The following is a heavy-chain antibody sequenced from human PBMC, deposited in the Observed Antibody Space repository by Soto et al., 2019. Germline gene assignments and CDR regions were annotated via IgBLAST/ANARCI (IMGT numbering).Heavy chain of an antibody. J-gene: IGHJ6*03. Sequence: SETLSLTCTASGGSISSYYWSWIRQPPGKGLEWIGYIYYSGSTNYNPSLKSRVTISVDTSKNQFSLKLSSVTAADTAVYYCARRAGIVVPTANYYYYYMDVWGKGTTVTVSS. CDR2: IYYSGST. V-gene: IGHV4-59*08. D-gene: IGHD2-2*01. CDR3: ARRAGIVVPTANYYYYYMDV. CDR1: GGSISSYY.